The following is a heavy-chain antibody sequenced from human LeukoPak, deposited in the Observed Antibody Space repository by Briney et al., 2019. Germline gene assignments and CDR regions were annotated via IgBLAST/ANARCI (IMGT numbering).Heavy chain of an antibody. CDR2: IYYSGST. J-gene: IGHJ4*02. V-gene: IGHV4-59*11. CDR3: ARVVRTRHFDY. Sequence: SETLSLTCTVSGGSISSHYWSWIRQPPGKALEWIGYIYYSGSTNYNPSLKSRVTISVDTSKNQFSLKLSSVTAADTAVYYCARVVRTRHFDYWGQGTLVTVSS. CDR1: GGSISSHY. D-gene: IGHD2-2*01.